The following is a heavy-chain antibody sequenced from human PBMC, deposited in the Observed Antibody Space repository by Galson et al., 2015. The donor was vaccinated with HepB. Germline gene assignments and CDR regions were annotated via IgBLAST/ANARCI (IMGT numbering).Heavy chain of an antibody. V-gene: IGHV3-21*01. CDR2: ISSSSSYI. CDR3: APDSSGYDDAFDI. CDR1: GFTFSSYS. D-gene: IGHD3-22*01. Sequence: SLRLSCAASGFTFSSYSMNWVRQAPGKGLEWVSSISSSSSYIYYADSVKGRFTISRDNAKNSLYLQRNSLRAEDTAVYYCAPDSSGYDDAFDIWGQGTMVTVSS. J-gene: IGHJ3*02.